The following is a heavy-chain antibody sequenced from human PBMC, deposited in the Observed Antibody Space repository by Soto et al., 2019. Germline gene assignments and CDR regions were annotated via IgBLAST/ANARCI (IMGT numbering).Heavy chain of an antibody. J-gene: IGHJ6*02. Sequence: PGESLKISCKGSGYSFTSYWIGWVRQMPGKGLEWMGIIYPGDSDTRYSPSFQGQVTISADKSISTAYLQWSSLKASDTAMYYCARAIAADPYYYYYGMDVWRQGTTVTVSS. CDR3: ARAIAADPYYYYYGMDV. D-gene: IGHD6-13*01. CDR1: GYSFTSYW. CDR2: IYPGDSDT. V-gene: IGHV5-51*01.